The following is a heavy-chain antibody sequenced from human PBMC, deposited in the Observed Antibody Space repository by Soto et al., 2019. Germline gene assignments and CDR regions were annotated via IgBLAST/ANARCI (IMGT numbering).Heavy chain of an antibody. D-gene: IGHD2-2*01. Sequence: PSETLSLTCTVSGGSISSYYWSWIRQPPGKGLEWIGYIYYSGSTNYNPSHKSRITISVDTSKNQFSLKLSSVTAADTAVYYCARGPDIVVVPAAIGYYYYYMDVWGKGTTVTVSS. CDR3: ARGPDIVVVPAAIGYYYYYMDV. CDR1: GGSISSYY. CDR2: IYYSGST. J-gene: IGHJ6*03. V-gene: IGHV4-59*01.